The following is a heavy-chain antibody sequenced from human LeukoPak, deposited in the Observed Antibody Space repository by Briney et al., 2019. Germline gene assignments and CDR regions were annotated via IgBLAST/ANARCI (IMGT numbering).Heavy chain of an antibody. CDR2: INPKSGGT. CDR1: GYTFTSYG. CDR3: ARVETYYDFWSGYRVHTYIDY. V-gene: IGHV1-2*02. J-gene: IGHJ4*02. Sequence: ASVKVSCKASGYTFTSYGISWVRQAPGQGLEWMGWINPKSGGTNYTQKFQGRVTMTRDTSISTAHMELSRLRSDDTAVYYCARVETYYDFWSGYRVHTYIDYWGQGTLVTVSS. D-gene: IGHD3-3*01.